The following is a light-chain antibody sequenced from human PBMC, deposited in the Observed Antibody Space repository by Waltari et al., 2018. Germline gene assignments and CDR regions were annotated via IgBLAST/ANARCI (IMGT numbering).Light chain of an antibody. CDR3: ATWDDSLSGPI. CDR1: SSSIGSNY. V-gene: IGLV1-47*01. Sequence: SQLTQPPSASGTPGQRVTLSCSGSSSSIGSNYVSWYQQLRGSTPRLLIYKNNERPSGVPDRFSGSKSGTSASLAISGLRSEDEAYYYCATWDDSLSGPIFGGGTKLTVL. J-gene: IGLJ2*01. CDR2: KNN.